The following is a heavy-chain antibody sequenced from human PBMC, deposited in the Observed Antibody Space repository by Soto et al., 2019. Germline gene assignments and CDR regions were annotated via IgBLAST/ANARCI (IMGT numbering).Heavy chain of an antibody. V-gene: IGHV4-30-2*06. Sequence: SETLSLTCTFSGDSFSSGAYAWSWIRQSSGRGLEWIGYIYYSGTAFYNPSLKSRVTLSVVKSKNQFSLKVTSVTTADTAVYYCARAATSDHFDYWGPGTLVTVSS. CDR1: GDSFSSGAYA. CDR3: ARAATSDHFDY. J-gene: IGHJ4*02. D-gene: IGHD2-21*02. CDR2: IYYSGTA.